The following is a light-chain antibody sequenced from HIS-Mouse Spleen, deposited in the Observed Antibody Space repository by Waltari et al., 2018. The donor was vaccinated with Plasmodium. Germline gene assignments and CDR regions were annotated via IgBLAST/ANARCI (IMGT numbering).Light chain of an antibody. Sequence: DIQMTQSPSSLSASVGDRFTITCRASQSISSYLNWYQQNPGKAPKLLIYAASSLQSGVPSRFSGSGSGTDFTLTISSLQPEDFATYYCQQSYSTPQLTFGGGTK. CDR3: QQSYSTPQLT. CDR1: QSISSY. CDR2: AAS. J-gene: IGKJ4*01. V-gene: IGKV1-39*01.